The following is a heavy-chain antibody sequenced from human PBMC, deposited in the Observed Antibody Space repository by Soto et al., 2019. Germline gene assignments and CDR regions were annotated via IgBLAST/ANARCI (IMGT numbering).Heavy chain of an antibody. Sequence: GGSLRLSCVASGFTFSSYAMSWVRQAPGKGLEWVSAISGSGGSTYYADSVKGRFTISRDNSKNTLYLQMNSLRAEDTAVYYCAKCACLTGTISDFDYWGQGTLVTVSS. CDR1: GFTFSSYA. CDR2: ISGSGGST. V-gene: IGHV3-23*01. D-gene: IGHD1-7*01. J-gene: IGHJ4*02. CDR3: AKCACLTGTISDFDY.